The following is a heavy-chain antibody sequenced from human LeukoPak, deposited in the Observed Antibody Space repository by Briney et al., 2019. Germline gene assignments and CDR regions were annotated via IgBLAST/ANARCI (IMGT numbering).Heavy chain of an antibody. CDR3: ARADDSSGYLEAFDI. D-gene: IGHD3-22*01. CDR1: GFTFSHYG. Sequence: GGSLRLSCAASGFTFSHYGMHWVRQAPGKGLEWVSYISLSSSSIYYADSLKGRFTISRDNAKNSLYLQMNSLRAEDTAVYYCARADDSSGYLEAFDIWGQGTMVTVSS. V-gene: IGHV3-21*04. J-gene: IGHJ3*02. CDR2: ISLSSSSI.